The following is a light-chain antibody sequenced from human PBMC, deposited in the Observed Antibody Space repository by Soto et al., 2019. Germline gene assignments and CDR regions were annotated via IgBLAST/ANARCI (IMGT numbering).Light chain of an antibody. J-gene: IGLJ3*02. CDR3: QSYDSSLSGWV. CDR1: SSNIGAGYD. V-gene: IGLV1-40*01. CDR2: GNS. Sequence: QLVLTQPPSVSGAPGQRVTISCTRSSSNIGAGYDVHWYQQLPGTAPKLLIYGNSNRPSGVPDRFSGSKSGTSASLAITGLQAEVEADYYCQSYDSSLSGWVFGGGTKLTVL.